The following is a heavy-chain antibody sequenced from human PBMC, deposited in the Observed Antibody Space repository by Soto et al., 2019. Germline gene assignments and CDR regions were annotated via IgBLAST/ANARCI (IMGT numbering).Heavy chain of an antibody. CDR3: ARGFHGDSTDWYFDL. V-gene: IGHV4-30-2*01. J-gene: IGHJ2*01. CDR2: IYHSGST. CDR1: GGSISSGGYS. Sequence: SETLSLTCAVSGGSISSGGYSWSWIRQPTGKGLEWIGYIYHSGSTYYNPSLKSRVTISVDRSKNQFSLKLSSVTAADTAVYYCARGFHGDSTDWYFDLWGRGTLVTVS. D-gene: IGHD4-17*01.